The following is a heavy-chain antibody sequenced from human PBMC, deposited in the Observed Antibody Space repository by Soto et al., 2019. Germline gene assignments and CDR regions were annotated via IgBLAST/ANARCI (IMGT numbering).Heavy chain of an antibody. D-gene: IGHD4-4*01. CDR2: VSGAGDYT. V-gene: IGHV3-23*01. Sequence: VQLSESGGGQAQPGGSLRLSCAASGVTFSSYAMSWVRQAPGRGLEWVATVSGAGDYTYYADSVKGRFAISRDNSKTTAYLQMNSLRADDSAVYYCARKSTVNPTLPYCYFDLWGRGSLVTVSS. CDR1: GVTFSSYA. CDR3: ARKSTVNPTLPYCYFDL. J-gene: IGHJ2*01.